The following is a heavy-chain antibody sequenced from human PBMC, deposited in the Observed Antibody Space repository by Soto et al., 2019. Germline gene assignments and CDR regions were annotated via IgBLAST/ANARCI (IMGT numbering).Heavy chain of an antibody. CDR3: ARNYYDSSGYRFDY. D-gene: IGHD3-22*01. Sequence: GASVNVSCKASGYTFTGYYMHWVRQAPGQGLEWMGWINPNSGGTNYAQKFQGRVTMTRDTSISTAYMELSRLRSDDTAVYYCARNYYDSSGYRFDYWGQGTLVTVSS. J-gene: IGHJ4*02. CDR1: GYTFTGYY. CDR2: INPNSGGT. V-gene: IGHV1-2*02.